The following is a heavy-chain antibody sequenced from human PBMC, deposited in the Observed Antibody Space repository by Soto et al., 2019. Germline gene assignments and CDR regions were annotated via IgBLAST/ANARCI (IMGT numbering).Heavy chain of an antibody. Sequence: GGSLRLSCEASGFLFSSYAMNWVRQAPGKGLEWVSSISSHGDTTYYAESVRGRFTISRDNSKNTLFLQMNSLRAGATAVYFFARDHYDFWSGFPPTMWFHPWGQGTLVTVSS. CDR2: ISSHGDTT. D-gene: IGHD3-3*01. CDR1: GFLFSSYA. CDR3: ARDHYDFWSGFPPTMWFHP. J-gene: IGHJ5*02. V-gene: IGHV3-23*01.